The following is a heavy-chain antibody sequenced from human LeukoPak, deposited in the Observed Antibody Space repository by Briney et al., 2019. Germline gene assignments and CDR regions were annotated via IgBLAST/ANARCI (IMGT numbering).Heavy chain of an antibody. V-gene: IGHV5-10-1*01. CDR3: VRPGPSGSYAY. D-gene: IGHD1-26*01. CDR2: IDPSDSHT. J-gene: IGHJ4*02. Sequence: GESLKISCKGSGYTYTNYWIIWVREMPGKGLECMGRIDPSDSHTNFSPSSQRHVTLPADKSISTAYLQWSSLKASDTAVYYCVRPGPSGSYAYWGPGTVVIVSS. CDR1: GYTYTNYW.